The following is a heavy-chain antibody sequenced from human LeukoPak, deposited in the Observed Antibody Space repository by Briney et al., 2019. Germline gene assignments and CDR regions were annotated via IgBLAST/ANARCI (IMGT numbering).Heavy chain of an antibody. CDR2: ISSGSNYI. Sequence: GGSLRLSCAASGFTFSSYSMYWVRQAPGKGLEWVPFISSGSNYIYYIDSVKGRFTISRDNAKNSLYLQMNSLRVEDTAIYYCARVGCSGGTCYDYWGQGTLVTVSS. D-gene: IGHD2-15*01. CDR3: ARVGCSGGTCYDY. J-gene: IGHJ4*02. CDR1: GFTFSSYS. V-gene: IGHV3-21*01.